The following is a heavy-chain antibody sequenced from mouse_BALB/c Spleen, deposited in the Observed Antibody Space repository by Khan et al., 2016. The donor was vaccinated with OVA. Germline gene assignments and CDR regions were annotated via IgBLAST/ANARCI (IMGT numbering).Heavy chain of an antibody. CDR2: IDPANVNT. Sequence: EVQLQESGAELVKPGASVKLSCTASGFNIKDTYMHWVKQRPEQGLEWIGRIDPANVNTKFDPKFQGKATLTTDTSSNTAYLQLSSLTSEDTAVYYWARRVITTGAWFAYWGQGTLVTVAA. CDR3: ARRVITTGAWFAY. D-gene: IGHD2-4*01. V-gene: IGHV14-3*02. CDR1: GFNIKDTY. J-gene: IGHJ3*01.